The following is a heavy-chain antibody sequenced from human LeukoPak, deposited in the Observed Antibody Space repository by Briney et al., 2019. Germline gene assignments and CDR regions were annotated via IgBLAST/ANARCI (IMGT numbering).Heavy chain of an antibody. D-gene: IGHD2-2*01. CDR1: GGSISSSYSY. CDR3: AREGCSSTSCYGEGYYMDV. Sequence: SETLSLTCTVSGGSISSSYSYWGWIRQPPGKGLEWIGNIYYSGSTYYNPSLKSRVTISVDTSKNQFSLKLSSVTAADTAVYYCAREGCSSTSCYGEGYYMDVWGKGTTVTVSS. V-gene: IGHV4-39*07. CDR2: IYYSGST. J-gene: IGHJ6*03.